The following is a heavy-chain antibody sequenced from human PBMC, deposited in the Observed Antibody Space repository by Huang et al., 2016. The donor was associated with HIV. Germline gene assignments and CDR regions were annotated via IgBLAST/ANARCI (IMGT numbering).Heavy chain of an antibody. J-gene: IGHJ5*02. CDR2: IHPRGCS. CDR3: VSADRCGSIAP. Sequence: QVQLQESGPGLVRPSETLSLTCSVSSVSIYAWYWSWIRQSAGEGLEWIGRIHPRGCSPCPPSLPLPLPLSFFSSSFSLSLLLSSFPSSSSSFSSFVSADRCGSIAPWGQGPLVTVSS. D-gene: IGHD2-21*01. V-gene: IGHV4-4*07. CDR1: SVSIYAWY.